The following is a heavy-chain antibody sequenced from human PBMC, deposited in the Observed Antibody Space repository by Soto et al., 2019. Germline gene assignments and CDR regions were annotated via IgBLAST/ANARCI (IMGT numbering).Heavy chain of an antibody. CDR2: IKSSSDGGPT. V-gene: IGHV3-15*07. Sequence: EVQLVESGGGLVKPGGSLRLSCAGSGFTFNNAWVNWVRRAPGKGLECVGRIKSSSDGGPTDYAAPEKCRFTISRDDSKHRVYLQINSLKSEDTALYYCTNLAPMYQGTWCQGTMVTVSS. D-gene: IGHD2-8*01. CDR1: GFTFNNAW. J-gene: IGHJ1*01. CDR3: TNLAPMYQGT.